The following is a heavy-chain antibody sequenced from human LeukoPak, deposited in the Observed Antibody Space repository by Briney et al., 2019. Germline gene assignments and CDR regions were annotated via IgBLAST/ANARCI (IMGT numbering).Heavy chain of an antibody. V-gene: IGHV3-33*01. J-gene: IGHJ3*02. CDR3: ARGLWFGEPETPDAFDI. CDR1: VFTFTVYG. Sequence: GRSLRLSCAASVFTFTVYGMHCVPRAPGKGQGGVAVIWYDGSNTYYADSVKGRFTISRDNSKNTLYLQMNSLRAEDTAVYYCARGLWFGEPETPDAFDIWGQGTMVTVSS. CDR2: IWYDGSNT. D-gene: IGHD3-10*01.